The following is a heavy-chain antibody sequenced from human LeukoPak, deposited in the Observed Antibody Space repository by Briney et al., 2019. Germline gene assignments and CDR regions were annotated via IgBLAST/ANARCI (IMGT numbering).Heavy chain of an antibody. CDR3: ARGVAGTGYYFDY. CDR2: FYYSGST. CDR1: GGSISSSSYY. V-gene: IGHV4-61*05. J-gene: IGHJ4*02. D-gene: IGHD6-19*01. Sequence: SETLSLTCTVSGGSISSSSYYWSWLRQPPGKGLEWIGCFYYSGSTNYNPSLKSRVTMSVDTSKNQFSLKLSSVTAADTAVYYCARGVAGTGYYFDYWGQGTLVTVSS.